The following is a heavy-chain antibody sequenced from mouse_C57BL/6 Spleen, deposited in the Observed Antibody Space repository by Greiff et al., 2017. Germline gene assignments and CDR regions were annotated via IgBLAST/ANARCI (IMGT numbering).Heavy chain of an antibody. CDR2: IWSDGST. D-gene: IGHD1-1*01. CDR3: ARHRGSSYAMDY. V-gene: IGHV2-6-1*01. J-gene: IGHJ4*01. Sequence: QVHVKQSGPGLVAPSQSLSITCTVSGFSLTSYGVHWVRQPPGKGLEWLVVIWSDGSTTYNSALKSRLSISKDNSKSQVFLKMNSLQTDDTAMYYCARHRGSSYAMDYWGQGTSVTVSS. CDR1: GFSLTSYG.